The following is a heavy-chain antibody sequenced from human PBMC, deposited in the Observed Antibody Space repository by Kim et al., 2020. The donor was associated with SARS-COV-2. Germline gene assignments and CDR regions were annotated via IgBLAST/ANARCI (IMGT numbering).Heavy chain of an antibody. D-gene: IGHD4-17*01. CDR3: ARGILRWYPGDY. V-gene: IGHV3-33*01. Sequence: GGSLRLSCAASGFTFSSYGMHWVRQAPGKGLEWVAVIWYDGSNKYYADSVKGRFTISRDNSKNTLYLQMNSLRAEDTAVYYCARGILRWYPGDYWGQGTLVTVSS. CDR1: GFTFSSYG. CDR2: IWYDGSNK. J-gene: IGHJ4*02.